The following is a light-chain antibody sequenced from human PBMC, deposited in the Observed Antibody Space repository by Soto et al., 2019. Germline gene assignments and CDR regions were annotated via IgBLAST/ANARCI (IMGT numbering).Light chain of an antibody. CDR3: SSYTASITRV. CDR2: DVS. Sequence: QSALTQPASVSGSPGQSITISCTGTSSDVGGYNYVSWYQQHPGKAPKLMIYDVSNRPSGVSNRFSGSKSGNTASLTISGLQAEDEADYYCSSYTASITRVFGGGTKLIVL. V-gene: IGLV2-14*01. J-gene: IGLJ2*01. CDR1: SSDVGGYNY.